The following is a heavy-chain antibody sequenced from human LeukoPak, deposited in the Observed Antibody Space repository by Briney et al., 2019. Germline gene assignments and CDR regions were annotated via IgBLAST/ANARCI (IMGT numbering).Heavy chain of an antibody. CDR2: IFNSGST. D-gene: IGHD6-13*01. V-gene: IGHV4-4*02. CDR3: AREGDSSSVGWFDP. J-gene: IGHJ5*02. CDR1: GVSISSSNW. Sequence: AGTLSLTCAVSGVSISSSNWWSWVRQPPGERLEGIGYIFNSGSTNYNPSLKSRVTISVDTSKNQFSLELSSVTAADTAVYYCAREGDSSSVGWFDPWGQGTLVTVSS.